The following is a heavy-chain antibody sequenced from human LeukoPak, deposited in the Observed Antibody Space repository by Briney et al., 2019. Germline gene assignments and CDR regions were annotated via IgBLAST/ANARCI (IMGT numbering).Heavy chain of an antibody. CDR1: GGSISSYY. CDR3: ARDRGYSYGLFDY. Sequence: PSETLSLTCTVSGGSISSYYWSWIRQPPGKGLEWIGYIYYSGSTNYNPSLKSRVTISVDTSKNQFSLKLSSVTAADTAVYYCARDRGYSYGLFDYWGQGTLVTVSS. CDR2: IYYSGST. D-gene: IGHD5-18*01. V-gene: IGHV4-59*01. J-gene: IGHJ4*02.